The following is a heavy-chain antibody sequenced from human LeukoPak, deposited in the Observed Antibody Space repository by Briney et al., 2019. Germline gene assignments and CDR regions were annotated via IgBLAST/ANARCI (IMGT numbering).Heavy chain of an antibody. D-gene: IGHD6-6*01. CDR3: AEDRSSLVRYGMDV. Sequence: PGRSLRLSCAASGFTFDDYAMHWVRQAPGKGLEWVSGISWNSGSIGYADSVKGRFTISRDNAKNSLYLQMNSLRAEDTALYYCAEDRSSLVRYGMDVWGQGTTVTVSS. J-gene: IGHJ6*02. CDR1: GFTFDDYA. V-gene: IGHV3-9*01. CDR2: ISWNSGSI.